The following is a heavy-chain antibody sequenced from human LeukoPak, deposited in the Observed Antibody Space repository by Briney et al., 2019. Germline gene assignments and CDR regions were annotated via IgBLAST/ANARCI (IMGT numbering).Heavy chain of an antibody. J-gene: IGHJ4*02. Sequence: GESLKISCMGSGYSFTNLWIAWVRQMPGKGVGWMGSIYLGVSDTTYSPSFQGQVPISADKSTSTPYLQWSSLKASDTAMYYCARLAYSSSWYYWGKGTLVTVSS. CDR1: GYSFTNLW. CDR3: ARLAYSSSWYY. V-gene: IGHV5-51*01. CDR2: IYLGVSDT. D-gene: IGHD6-13*01.